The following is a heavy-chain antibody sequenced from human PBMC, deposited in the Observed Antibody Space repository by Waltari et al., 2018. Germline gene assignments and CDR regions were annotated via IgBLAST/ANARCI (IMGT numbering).Heavy chain of an antibody. D-gene: IGHD3-16*01. Sequence: EVQLLESGGHFVQPGGSLRLSCAASGFTFSNFAMAWVRQAPGKGLEWVSAISGTGANTYYAASVKGRFTISRDNSKNTVYMQLNSLRAEDTAVYYCARQVGPDYWGQGTLVTVSS. CDR3: ARQVGPDY. CDR1: GFTFSNFA. CDR2: ISGTGANT. J-gene: IGHJ4*02. V-gene: IGHV3-23*01.